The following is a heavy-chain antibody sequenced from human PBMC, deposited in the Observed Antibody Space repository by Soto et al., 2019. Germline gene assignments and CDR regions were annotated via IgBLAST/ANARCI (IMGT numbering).Heavy chain of an antibody. J-gene: IGHJ2*01. V-gene: IGHV3-23*01. CDR2: ITGSGAST. Sequence: EVQLLESGGGLVQPGGSLRLSCAASGFTFSTYGMNWVRQAPGKGLEWVSGITGSGASTYYADSVKGRFTISRDNSKNTLYLQMNSLRAEDTAVYYCAKAEHYGGNWYFDLWGRGTLVTVSS. D-gene: IGHD4-17*01. CDR3: AKAEHYGGNWYFDL. CDR1: GFTFSTYG.